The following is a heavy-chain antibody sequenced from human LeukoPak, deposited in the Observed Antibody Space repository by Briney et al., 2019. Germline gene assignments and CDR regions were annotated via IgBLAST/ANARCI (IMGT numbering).Heavy chain of an antibody. CDR3: ARDAGTRGFDY. CDR1: GFTFSSYS. CDR2: ISSSSSTI. V-gene: IGHV3-48*01. J-gene: IGHJ4*02. Sequence: GGSLRLSCAASGFTFSSYSMNWVRQAPGKGLEWVSYISSSSSTIYYADSVKGRFTISRDNAKNSLYLQMNSLRAEDTAVYYCARDAGTRGFDYWGQGTLVTVSS. D-gene: IGHD1-1*01.